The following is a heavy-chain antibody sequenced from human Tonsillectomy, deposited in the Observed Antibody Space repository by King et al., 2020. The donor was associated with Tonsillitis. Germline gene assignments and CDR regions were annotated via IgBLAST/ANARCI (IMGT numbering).Heavy chain of an antibody. CDR3: ARDFDLVTPAFDY. D-gene: IGHD4-23*01. J-gene: IGHJ4*02. CDR1: GFTFSSYS. Sequence: VQLVESGGGLVKPGGSLRLSCAASGFTFSSYSMNWVRQAPGKGLEWVSSISSSSSYIYYADSVKGRFTISRDNAKNSLYLQMNSLRAEDTAVYYCARDFDLVTPAFDYWGQGPLVTVSS. CDR2: ISSSSSYI. V-gene: IGHV3-21*01.